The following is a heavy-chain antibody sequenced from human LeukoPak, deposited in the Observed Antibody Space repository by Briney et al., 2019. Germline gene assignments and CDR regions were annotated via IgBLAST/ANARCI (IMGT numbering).Heavy chain of an antibody. Sequence: PSETLSLTCAVYGGSFSGYYWSWVRQAPGKGLEWVSGSSSIGGRTYYADSVKGRFTVTRDNSRNTLHLQMNSLRVEDTGVYYCAKDDAWGRFYHWGQGTLVTVSS. CDR1: GGSFSGYY. CDR2: SSSIGGRT. V-gene: IGHV3-23*01. J-gene: IGHJ1*01. D-gene: IGHD3-16*01. CDR3: AKDDAWGRFYH.